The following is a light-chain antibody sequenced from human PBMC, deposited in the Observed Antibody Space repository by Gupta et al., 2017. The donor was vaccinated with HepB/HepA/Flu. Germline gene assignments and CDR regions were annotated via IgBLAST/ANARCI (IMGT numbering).Light chain of an antibody. CDR2: DAA. J-gene: IGKJ2*03. V-gene: IGKV3-11*01. CDR3: QQRSNWPMYS. Sequence: EIVLTQSPATLSLSPGERATLSCRASQSVNSFLGWYQQKPGQAPRLLIYDAARRAPGIPARFSGRGSGTDFTLTISSLEPEDFAVYYCQQRSNWPMYSFGQGTKLEIK. CDR1: QSVNSF.